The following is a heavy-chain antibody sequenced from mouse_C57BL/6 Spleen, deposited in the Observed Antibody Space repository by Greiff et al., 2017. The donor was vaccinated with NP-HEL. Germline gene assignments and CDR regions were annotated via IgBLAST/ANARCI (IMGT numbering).Heavy chain of an antibody. CDR1: GYTFTSYW. CDR2: INPNNGGT. D-gene: IGHD1-1*02. CDR3: ARGGRRNYFDY. V-gene: IGHV1-55*01. Sequence: QVQLQQPGAELVKPGASVKMSCKASGYTFTSYWITWVKQRPGQGLEWIGDINPNNGGTSYNQKFKGKATLTVNKSSSTAYMELRSLTSEDSAVYYCARGGRRNYFDYWGQGTTLTVSS. J-gene: IGHJ2*01.